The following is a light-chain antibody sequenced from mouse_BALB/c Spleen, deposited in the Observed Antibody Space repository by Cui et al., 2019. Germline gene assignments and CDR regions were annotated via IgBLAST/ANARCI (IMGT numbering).Light chain of an antibody. V-gene: IGKV16-104*01. J-gene: IGKJ5*01. CDR3: QQHNEYPLT. CDR1: KSISKY. Sequence: DVQITQSPSYLPASPAETITINCRASKSISKYLAWYQEKPGKTNKLLIYSGSTLQSGIPSRFSGSGSGTDFTLTISSLVPEDFAMYYCQQHNEYPLTFGAGTKLELK. CDR2: SGS.